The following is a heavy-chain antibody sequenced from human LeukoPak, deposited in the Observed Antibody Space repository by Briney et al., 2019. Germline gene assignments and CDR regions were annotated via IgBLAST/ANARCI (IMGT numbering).Heavy chain of an antibody. D-gene: IGHD3-10*02. CDR1: GFTFGSYW. J-gene: IGHJ6*04. Sequence: GGSLRLSCAASGFTFGSYWMSWVRQAPGKGLEWVANIKTDGSEKIYVDSLKGRFTISRDNAKNSLYLQMNSLRAEDTAVYYCAELGITMIGGVWGKGTTVTISS. CDR3: AELGITMIGGV. CDR2: IKTDGSEK. V-gene: IGHV3-7*01.